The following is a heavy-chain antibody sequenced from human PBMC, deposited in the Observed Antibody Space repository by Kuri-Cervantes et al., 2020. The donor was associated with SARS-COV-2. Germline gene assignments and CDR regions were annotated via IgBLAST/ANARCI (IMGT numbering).Heavy chain of an antibody. V-gene: IGHV5-51*01. CDR2: IYPGDSDT. CDR1: GYSFTSYW. J-gene: IGHJ3*02. CDR3: ARLDRGYCSSTSCYMGVFDI. Sequence: GGSLRLSCKGSGYSFTSYWIGWVRQMPGKGLEWMGIIYPGDSDTRYSPSFQGQVTISADKSISTAYLQWSSLKASDTAMYYCARLDRGYCSSTSCYMGVFDIWGQGTMVTVSS. D-gene: IGHD2-2*02.